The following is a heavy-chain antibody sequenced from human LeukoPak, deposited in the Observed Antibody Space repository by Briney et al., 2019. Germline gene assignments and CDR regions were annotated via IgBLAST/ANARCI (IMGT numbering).Heavy chain of an antibody. V-gene: IGHV4-39*07. J-gene: IGHJ4*02. D-gene: IGHD4-23*01. CDR3: ARDRWSPSYYFDY. CDR1: GGSISSTTHY. CDR2: IYFDGTS. Sequence: WETLSPTCTVSGGSISSTTHYWGWIRQPPVKGLEWIGSIYFDGTSYYNPSLRSRVSTSVDTSKNQFSLRLSSVTAADTAVYYCARDRWSPSYYFDYWGQGTLVTVSS.